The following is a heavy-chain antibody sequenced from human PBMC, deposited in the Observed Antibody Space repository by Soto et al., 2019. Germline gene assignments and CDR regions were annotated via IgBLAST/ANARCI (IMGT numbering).Heavy chain of an antibody. V-gene: IGHV1-3*01. CDR3: ARGYDSSGYTHLFDY. CDR1: GYTFTSYA. D-gene: IGHD3-22*01. CDR2: INAGNGNT. J-gene: IGHJ4*02. Sequence: ASVKVSCKASGYTFTSYAMHWVRQAPGQRLEWMGWINAGNGNTKYSQKFQGRVTITRDTSASTAYMELSSLRSEDTAVYYCARGYDSSGYTHLFDYWGQGTLVTVSS.